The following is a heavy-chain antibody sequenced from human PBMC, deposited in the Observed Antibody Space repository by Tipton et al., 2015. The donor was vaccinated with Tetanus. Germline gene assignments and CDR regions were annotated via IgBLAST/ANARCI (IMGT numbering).Heavy chain of an antibody. D-gene: IGHD3-16*01. CDR1: GYMFSSHW. Sequence: QLVQSGAEVKQPGESLKISCKGSGYMFSSHWIGWVRQVPGKGLEWLGTIYPGDSYSTYSPSFEGQVTISVDRFIDTAYLQWSSLKASDTAIYYCARPLTSVAFGGFAFDVWGQGTLVTVSS. J-gene: IGHJ3*01. CDR3: ARPLTSVAFGGFAFDV. V-gene: IGHV5-51*01. CDR2: IYPGDSYS.